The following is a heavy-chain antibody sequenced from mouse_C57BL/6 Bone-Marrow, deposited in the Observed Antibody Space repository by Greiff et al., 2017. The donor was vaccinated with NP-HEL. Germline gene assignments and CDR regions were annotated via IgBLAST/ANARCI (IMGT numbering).Heavy chain of an antibody. CDR3: ARAYYDCGSSGFAC. Sequence: QVQLQQPGAELVKPGASVKLSCKASGYTFTSYWMHWVKQRPGRGLEWIGRIDPYSGGTKYNEKFKSKATLTVDKPSSTAYMQLSSLTSEDAAVYYCARAYYDCGSSGFACWGQGTLVTVSA. CDR2: IDPYSGGT. V-gene: IGHV1-72*01. J-gene: IGHJ3*01. CDR1: GYTFTSYW. D-gene: IGHD1-1*01.